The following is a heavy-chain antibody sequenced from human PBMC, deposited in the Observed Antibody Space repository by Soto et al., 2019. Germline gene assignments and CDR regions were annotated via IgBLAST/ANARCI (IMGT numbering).Heavy chain of an antibody. CDR3: AKGRGCSGGSCYSGVVVDY. J-gene: IGHJ4*02. CDR1: GGSISSYY. D-gene: IGHD2-15*01. V-gene: IGHV4-59*01. CDR2: IYYSGST. Sequence: PSETLSLTCTVSGGSISSYYWSWIRQPPGKGLEWIGYIYYSGSTNYNPSPKSRVTISVDTSKNQFSLKLSSVTAADTAVYYCAKGRGCSGGSCYSGVVVDYWGQGTLVTVSS.